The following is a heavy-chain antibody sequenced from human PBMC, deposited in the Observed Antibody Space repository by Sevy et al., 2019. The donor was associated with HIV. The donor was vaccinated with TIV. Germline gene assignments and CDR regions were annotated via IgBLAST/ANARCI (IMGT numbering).Heavy chain of an antibody. CDR3: ARDVGTPPTAILYYFDF. J-gene: IGHJ4*02. Sequence: GGSLRLSCAASTFTFGHYAMHWVRQAPGKGLQWVAGISYEGSNEYYTDSVKGRFTISRDNSKNTLNLEMNNLRVEDTALYYCARDVGTPPTAILYYFDFWGQGIPVTVSS. CDR2: ISYEGSNE. D-gene: IGHD5-18*01. CDR1: TFTFGHYA. V-gene: IGHV3-30*04.